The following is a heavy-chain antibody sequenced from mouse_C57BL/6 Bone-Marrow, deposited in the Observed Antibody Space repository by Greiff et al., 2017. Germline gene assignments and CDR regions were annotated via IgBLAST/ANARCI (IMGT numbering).Heavy chain of an antibody. Sequence: QVQLQQPGAELVKPGASVKLSCKASGYTFTSYWMHWVKQRPGRGLEWIGRIDPNSGGTKYNEKFKSKAKLTVDKPSSPAYMQRSSLTSEDSAVYYCAEGPRYGSSYAMDYWGQGTSVNVSS. J-gene: IGHJ4*01. CDR3: AEGPRYGSSYAMDY. CDR1: GYTFTSYW. D-gene: IGHD1-1*01. V-gene: IGHV1-72*01. CDR2: IDPNSGGT.